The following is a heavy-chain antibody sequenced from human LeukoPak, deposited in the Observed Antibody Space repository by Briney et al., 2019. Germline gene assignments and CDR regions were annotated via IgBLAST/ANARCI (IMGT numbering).Heavy chain of an antibody. J-gene: IGHJ4*02. CDR3: ARNLGGSSWVFDY. V-gene: IGHV4-59*01. CDR2: IYYSGST. CDR1: GGSISSYY. Sequence: SETLSLTCTVSGGSISSYYWSWLRQPPGKGLEWIGYIYYSGSTNYNPSLKSRATISVDTSKNQFSLKLSSVTAADTAVYYCARNLGGSSWVFDYWGQGTLVTVSS. D-gene: IGHD6-13*01.